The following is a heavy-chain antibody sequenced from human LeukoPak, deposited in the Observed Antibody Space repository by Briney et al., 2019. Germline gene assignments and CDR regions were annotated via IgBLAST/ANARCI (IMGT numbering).Heavy chain of an antibody. Sequence: GGSLRLSCAASGFTFSSYGLSWVRQAPGKGLEWVAAIRASVSGTYYADSVQGRFIISRDNSKNTLYLQMDRLRADDTAVYYCAKDLNNNGRGFDYWGQGSLVTVSS. CDR3: AKDLNNNGRGFDY. J-gene: IGHJ4*02. CDR1: GFTFSSYG. D-gene: IGHD1-14*01. CDR2: IRASVSGT. V-gene: IGHV3-23*01.